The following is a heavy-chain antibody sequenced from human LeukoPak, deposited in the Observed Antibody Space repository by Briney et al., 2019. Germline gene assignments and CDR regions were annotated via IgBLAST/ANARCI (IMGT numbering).Heavy chain of an antibody. CDR1: GFTYDDYA. CDR2: ISWNSGSI. CDR3: AKDKRGLLRWYFDY. Sequence: GGSLRLSCAASGFTYDDYAMHWVRQAPGKGLEWVSGISWNSGSIGYADPVKGRFTISRDSAKNSLYLQMNSLRAEDTALYYCAKDKRGLLRWYFDYWGQGTLVTVSS. V-gene: IGHV3-9*01. J-gene: IGHJ4*02. D-gene: IGHD1-26*01.